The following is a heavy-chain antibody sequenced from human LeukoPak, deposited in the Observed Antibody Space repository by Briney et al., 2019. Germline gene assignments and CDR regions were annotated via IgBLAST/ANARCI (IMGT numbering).Heavy chain of an antibody. V-gene: IGHV1-2*02. D-gene: IGHD2-2*01. J-gene: IGHJ4*02. CDR1: GYAFTGYY. CDR3: ARELYCSSTSCYSAAGDY. Sequence: GASVKVSCKASGYAFTGYYMHWVRQAAGQGLGWMGWINPNSGGTNYAQKLQGRVTMTRDTSISTAYMELSRLRSDDTAVYYCARELYCSSTSCYSAAGDYWGQGTLVTVSS. CDR2: INPNSGGT.